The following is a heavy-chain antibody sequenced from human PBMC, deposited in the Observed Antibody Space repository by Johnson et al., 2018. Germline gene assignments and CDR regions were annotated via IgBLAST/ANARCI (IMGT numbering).Heavy chain of an antibody. J-gene: IGHJ6*03. CDR2: IYYSGST. D-gene: IGHD5-24*01. CDR3: ARAGGRGGGYMYYYYYMDG. V-gene: IGHV4-59*01. Sequence: QVQLQESGPGLVKPSETLSLTCTVSGGSISSYYWSWIRQPPGKGLEWIGYIYYSGSTNYNPSLKSRVTISVDTSKNQFSLKLSSVTAADTAGYYCARAGGRGGGYMYYYYYMDGWGKGTTVTVSS. CDR1: GGSISSYY.